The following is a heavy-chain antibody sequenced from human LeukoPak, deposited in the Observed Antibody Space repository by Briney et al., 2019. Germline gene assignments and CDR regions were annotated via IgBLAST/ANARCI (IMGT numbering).Heavy chain of an antibody. D-gene: IGHD6-13*01. V-gene: IGHV3-30*02. CDR1: GFTFRTYG. CDR2: VRYDGNNK. Sequence: GGSLRLSCAASGFTFRTYGMHWVRQAPGKGLEWVAFVRYDGNNKYYADSVKGRFTISRDNSKSTMYLQMNSLTPEDTAVYYCAKSSGSSWHRDWFDPWGQGTLVTVSS. J-gene: IGHJ5*02. CDR3: AKSSGSSWHRDWFDP.